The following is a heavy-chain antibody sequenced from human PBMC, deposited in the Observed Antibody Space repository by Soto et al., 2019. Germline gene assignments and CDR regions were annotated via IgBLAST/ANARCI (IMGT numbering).Heavy chain of an antibody. CDR1: GASISSDAYR. CDR2: ISSRGRT. Sequence: QVQLQESGPGLVKPSQTLSLYCAVSGASISSDAYRWSWIRQHPGKGLEWVGFISSRGRTYYNPSLKSRLTISVDTSKNQVSLHLTSVTAADTAMYFCARYPFSGTWSKFDYWGQGTLVTVSS. V-gene: IGHV4-31*11. J-gene: IGHJ4*02. CDR3: ARYPFSGTWSKFDY. D-gene: IGHD6-13*01.